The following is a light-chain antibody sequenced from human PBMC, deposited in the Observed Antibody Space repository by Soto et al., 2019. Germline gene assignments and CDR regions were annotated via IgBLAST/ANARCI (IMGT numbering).Light chain of an antibody. CDR2: DVT. Sequence: QSVLPQPPSASGSPGQSVTISCTGTSSDVGTHGYVSWYQQHAGKAPKLMIYDVTKRPSGVPDRFSGSKSANTASLTVSGLQAEDEADYYCMCYAGGNNWVFGGGTKVTVL. CDR1: SSDVGTHGY. CDR3: MCYAGGNNWV. V-gene: IGLV2-8*01. J-gene: IGLJ3*02.